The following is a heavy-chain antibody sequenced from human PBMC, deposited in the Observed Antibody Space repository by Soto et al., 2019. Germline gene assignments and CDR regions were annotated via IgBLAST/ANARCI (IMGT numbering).Heavy chain of an antibody. CDR3: ARDQESTPVSNYYYGMDV. D-gene: IGHD3-16*01. V-gene: IGHV4-31*03. CDR1: GGSISSGGYY. CDR2: IYYSGST. Sequence: SETLSLTCTVSGGSISSGGYYWSWIRQHPGKGLEWIGYIYYSGSTYYNPSLKSRVTISVDTSKNQFSLKLSSVTAADTAVYYCARDQESTPVSNYYYGMDVWGQGTTVTVSS. J-gene: IGHJ6*02.